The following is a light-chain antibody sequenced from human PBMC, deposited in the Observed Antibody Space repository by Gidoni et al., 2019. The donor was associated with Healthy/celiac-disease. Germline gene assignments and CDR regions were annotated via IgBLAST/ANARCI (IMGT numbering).Light chain of an antibody. Sequence: QSVLTQPSSASGPPVQRITISYSGSSSNIGSNYVYCYQQLPGTAPKLLIYRNNQRPSGVPDRFSGSKSGTSASLAISVLRSEDEADYYCAAWDDSLSGPGVFGGGTKLTVL. CDR2: RNN. J-gene: IGLJ2*01. V-gene: IGLV1-47*01. CDR3: AAWDDSLSGPGV. CDR1: SSNIGSNY.